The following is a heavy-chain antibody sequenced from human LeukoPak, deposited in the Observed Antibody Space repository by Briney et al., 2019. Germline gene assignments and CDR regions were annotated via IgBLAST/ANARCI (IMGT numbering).Heavy chain of an antibody. J-gene: IGHJ4*02. CDR3: ARAYQTDY. V-gene: IGHV3-7*05. CDR1: RFTLSRSW. D-gene: IGHD2-2*01. CDR2: INQDGSEK. Sequence: GGSLRLSCAASRFTLSRSWISWVRQAPGKGLEWGANINQDGSEKNYVDSVKGRFTISRDNAKNSLYLQMNSLRAEDTAVYYCARAYQTDYWGQGTLVTVSS.